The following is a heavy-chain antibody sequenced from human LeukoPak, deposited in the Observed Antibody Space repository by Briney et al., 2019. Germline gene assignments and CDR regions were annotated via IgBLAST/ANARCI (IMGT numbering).Heavy chain of an antibody. J-gene: IGHJ4*01. V-gene: IGHV3-23*01. D-gene: IGHD6-13*01. CDR2: IIGSGSDT. Sequence: GGSPRLSCETSGFTLSSYVMNWGRQAPGKGLEWVSCIIGSGSDTYYADAVKGRFSISRDNSKNTVFLQMNSLRVEDTAVYHCAKDHGAASGDFDYWGQGTLVTVSS. CDR3: AKDHGAASGDFDY. CDR1: GFTLSSYV.